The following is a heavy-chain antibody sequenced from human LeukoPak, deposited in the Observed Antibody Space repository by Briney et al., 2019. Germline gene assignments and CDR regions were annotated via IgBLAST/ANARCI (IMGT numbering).Heavy chain of an antibody. V-gene: IGHV4-34*01. J-gene: IGHJ1*01. CDR1: GGSFSGYY. CDR3: AGQPENTRGFY. Sequence: SETLSLTCAVYGGSFSGYYWSWIRQPAGKGLEWIGEISHSGSTNYNPSLKSRVTISVDTSKNQFSLRLTSVTAADTAVYFCAGQPENTRGFYWGQGTLVTVSS. D-gene: IGHD2-2*01. CDR2: ISHSGST.